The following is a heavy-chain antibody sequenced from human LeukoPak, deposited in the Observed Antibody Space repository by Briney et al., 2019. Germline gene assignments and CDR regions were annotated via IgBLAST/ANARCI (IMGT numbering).Heavy chain of an antibody. CDR2: ISGSGGST. CDR3: AKGSDGDYGFDY. CDR1: GFTFSSYG. V-gene: IGHV3-23*01. D-gene: IGHD4-17*01. J-gene: IGHJ4*02. Sequence: GGSLGLSCVASGFTFSSYGMHWVRQAPGKGLEWVSGISGSGGSTYYADSVKGRFTISRDNSKNTLYLQMNSLRAEDTAVYYCAKGSDGDYGFDYWGQGTLVTVSS.